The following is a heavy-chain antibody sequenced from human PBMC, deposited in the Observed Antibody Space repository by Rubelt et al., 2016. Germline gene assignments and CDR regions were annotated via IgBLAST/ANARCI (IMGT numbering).Heavy chain of an antibody. CDR2: MYYSGST. D-gene: IGHD4-23*01. CDR1: GGSFSGYY. J-gene: IGHJ4*02. CDR3: ATSGGNGGDFDY. V-gene: IGHV4-34*11. Sequence: QVQLQQWGAGLLKPSETLSLTCAVYGGSFSGYYWSWIRQPPGKGLEWIGYMYYSGSTNYNPSLKSRVTISMDTSRNQFFLKLSCVTAADTAVYYGATSGGNGGDFDYWGQGTLVTVSS.